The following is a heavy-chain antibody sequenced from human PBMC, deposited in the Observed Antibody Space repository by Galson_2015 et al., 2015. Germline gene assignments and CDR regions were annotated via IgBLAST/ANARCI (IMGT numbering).Heavy chain of an antibody. CDR2: IYSGGST. D-gene: IGHD5-24*01. Sequence: LRLSCAVSGFTVSSNYMNWVRQAPGKGLEWVSVIYSGGSTYYADSVKGRSTISRDNSKNTLYLQMNSLRAEDTAVYYCASVEMATSTFDYWGQGTLVTVSS. J-gene: IGHJ4*02. CDR1: GFTVSSNY. V-gene: IGHV3-53*01. CDR3: ASVEMATSTFDY.